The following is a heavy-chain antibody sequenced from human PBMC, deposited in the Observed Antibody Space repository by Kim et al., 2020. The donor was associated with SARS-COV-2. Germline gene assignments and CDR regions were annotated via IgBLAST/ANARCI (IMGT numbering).Heavy chain of an antibody. V-gene: IGHV6-1*01. CDR3: ARQRGGPFDY. CDR2: TYSRSRWYN. D-gene: IGHD3-10*01. Sequence: SQTLSLTCAISGDSVSSNSAAWHWIRQSPSGGLEWLGRTYSRSRWYNDSAVFLKSRITINADTSKNQLSLQLNSVTPEDTAVYYCARQRGGPFDYWGQGTQVTVSS. J-gene: IGHJ4*02. CDR1: GDSVSSNSAA.